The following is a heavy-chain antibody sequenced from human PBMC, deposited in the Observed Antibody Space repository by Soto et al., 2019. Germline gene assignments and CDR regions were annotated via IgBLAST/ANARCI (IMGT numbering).Heavy chain of an antibody. CDR2: IIPIFGTA. V-gene: IGHV1-69*01. CDR3: ARPVEMATISRSYLFY. J-gene: IGHJ4*02. Sequence: QVQLVQSGAEVKKPGSSVKVSCKASGGTFSNYAINWVRQAPGQGLEWMGGIIPIFGTANYAQKFQGRVTITADDSTSTAYLDLSSLRSEDTAVYYCARPVEMATISRSYLFYWGQGTLVTVSS. D-gene: IGHD5-12*01. CDR1: GGTFSNYA.